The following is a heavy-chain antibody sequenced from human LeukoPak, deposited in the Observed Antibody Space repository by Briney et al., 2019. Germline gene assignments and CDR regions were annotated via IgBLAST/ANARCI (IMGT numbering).Heavy chain of an antibody. J-gene: IGHJ4*02. Sequence: GESLKISFKGSGYRFTSYWIGWVRPMPGKGLEWMGIIYPGDSDTRYSPSFQGQVTISADKSISTAYLQWSSLKASDTAMYYCARHDVVGYYDYVWGSYGYWGQGTLVTVSS. V-gene: IGHV5-51*01. CDR2: IYPGDSDT. CDR1: GYRFTSYW. CDR3: ARHDVVGYYDYVWGSYGY. D-gene: IGHD3-16*01.